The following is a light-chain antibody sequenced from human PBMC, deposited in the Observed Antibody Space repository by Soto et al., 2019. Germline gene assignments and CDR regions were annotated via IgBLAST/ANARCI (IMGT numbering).Light chain of an antibody. Sequence: QSVLTQPPSVSAAPGQKVTISCFGCNSNIGRNYVSWYQQLPGTAPKLLIYGNNNRHSGITDRISGSKSGTSATLGITGLQPGDEADYYCATWDNTLSVEVFGGGTKLTVL. CDR1: NSNIGRNY. V-gene: IGLV1-51*01. CDR3: ATWDNTLSVEV. CDR2: GNN. J-gene: IGLJ3*02.